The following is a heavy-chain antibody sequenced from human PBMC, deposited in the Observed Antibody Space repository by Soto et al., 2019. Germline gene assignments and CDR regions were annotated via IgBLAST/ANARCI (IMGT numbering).Heavy chain of an antibody. V-gene: IGHV3-13*01. CDR1: GFTFSGFD. CDR3: AKSQEIGTHFFDS. J-gene: IGHJ4*02. CDR2: IGTAGVT. D-gene: IGHD6-13*01. Sequence: PGGSLRLSCEASGFTFSGFDMHWVRQPTGKGLEWVSSIGTAGVTYYAVSVKGRFTISRDNAKNSLSLQMNSLRAGDMAVYFCAKSQEIGTHFFDSWGQGTQVTVSS.